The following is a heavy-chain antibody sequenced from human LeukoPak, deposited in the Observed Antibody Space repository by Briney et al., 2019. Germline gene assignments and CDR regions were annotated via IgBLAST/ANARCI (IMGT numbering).Heavy chain of an antibody. J-gene: IGHJ5*02. Sequence: PSETLSLTCTVSGGSISSYYWSWIRQPPGKGLEWIGYIHYRGSTNYNPSLKSRVTISVDTSKNQFSLKLTSVTAADTAVYYCARRHDYGDFPNWFDPWGQGTLVTVSS. CDR1: GGSISSYY. CDR3: ARRHDYGDFPNWFDP. V-gene: IGHV4-59*01. D-gene: IGHD4-17*01. CDR2: IHYRGST.